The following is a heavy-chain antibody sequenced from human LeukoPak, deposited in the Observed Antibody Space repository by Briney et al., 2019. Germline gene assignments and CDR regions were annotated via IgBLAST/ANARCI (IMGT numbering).Heavy chain of an antibody. CDR1: GLTVSTNH. V-gene: IGHV3-53*01. Sequence: PGGSLRLSCAASGLTVSTNHMSWVRQAPGEGLEWVSVIYSGAGTNYADSVKGRFTISRDNSKNMLYLQMNSLRVEDTAMYYCTKSGPPDPYWGQGTMVTVS. CDR2: IYSGAGT. CDR3: TKSGPPDPY. J-gene: IGHJ3*01.